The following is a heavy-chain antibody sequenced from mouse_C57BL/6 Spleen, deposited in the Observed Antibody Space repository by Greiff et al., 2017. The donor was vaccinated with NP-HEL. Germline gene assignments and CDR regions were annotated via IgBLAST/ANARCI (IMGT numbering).Heavy chain of an antibody. Sequence: VQLQQPGAELVKPGASVKLSCKASGYTFTSYWMHWVKQRPGQGLEWIGMIHPNSGSTNYNEKFKSKATLTVDKSSSTAYMQLSSLTSEDSAVYYCARGGDSSGYRFAYWGQGTLVTVSA. CDR3: ARGGDSSGYRFAY. CDR1: GYTFTSYW. D-gene: IGHD3-2*02. J-gene: IGHJ3*01. V-gene: IGHV1-64*01. CDR2: IHPNSGST.